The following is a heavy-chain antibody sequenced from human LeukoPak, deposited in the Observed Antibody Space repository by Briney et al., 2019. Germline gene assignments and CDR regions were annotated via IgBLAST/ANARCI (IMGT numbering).Heavy chain of an antibody. Sequence: SETLSLTCAVYGGSFSGYYWSWIRQPPGKGLEWIGEINHSGSTNYNPSLKSRVTISVDTSKNQFSLKLSSVTAADTAVYYCARGAQLLSHWFDPWGQGTLVTVPS. J-gene: IGHJ5*02. CDR3: ARGAQLLSHWFDP. V-gene: IGHV4-34*01. D-gene: IGHD2-2*01. CDR2: INHSGST. CDR1: GGSFSGYY.